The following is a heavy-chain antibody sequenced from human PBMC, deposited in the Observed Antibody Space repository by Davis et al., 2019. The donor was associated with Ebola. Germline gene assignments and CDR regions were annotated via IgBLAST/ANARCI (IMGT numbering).Heavy chain of an antibody. CDR1: GYTFRNYG. Sequence: ASVKVSCKASGYTFRNYGISWVRQAPGQGLEWVGRVHPISGVTNYAQKFQGRVSMTRDTSISTAHMEVTSLTSDDTAVYYCAIPGRSGGSAGGSISGMLVWGKGTTVTVSS. D-gene: IGHD3-16*01. CDR3: AIPGRSGGSAGGSISGMLV. V-gene: IGHV1-2*06. CDR2: VHPISGVT. J-gene: IGHJ6*04.